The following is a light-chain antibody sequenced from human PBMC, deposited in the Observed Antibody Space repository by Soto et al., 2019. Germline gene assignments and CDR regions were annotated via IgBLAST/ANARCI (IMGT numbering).Light chain of an antibody. CDR2: GVS. CDR1: QSINRN. J-gene: IGKJ2*01. V-gene: IGKV3-15*01. CDR3: QQYHNWPPYT. Sequence: EIVMTQSPGTLSVSPGERATLSCRASQSINRNLAWYQQRPGRAPRLLIYGVSTRASGIPARFSGSGSETEFTLSISSLQSEDFAVYYCQQYHNWPPYTFGQGTKLEI.